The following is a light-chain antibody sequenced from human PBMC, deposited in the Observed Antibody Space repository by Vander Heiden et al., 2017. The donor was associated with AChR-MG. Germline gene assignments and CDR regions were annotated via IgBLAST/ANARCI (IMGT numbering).Light chain of an antibody. J-gene: IGLJ2*01. CDR2: LNSDGSH. Sequence: QLVVTQSPSASASLGASVKLTCTLSSGHNTHAIAWHQRQAQRGPRYLMILNSDGSHNRGDGIPDRFSGSSSGAERYLTISSLQSEDEADYFCQTWGAGIVVFGGGTKLTVL. CDR3: QTWGAGIVV. CDR1: SGHNTHA. V-gene: IGLV4-69*02.